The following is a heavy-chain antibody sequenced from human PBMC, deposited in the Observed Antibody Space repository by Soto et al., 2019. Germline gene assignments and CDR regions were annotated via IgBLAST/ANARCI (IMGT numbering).Heavy chain of an antibody. CDR1: GGSISSSNW. Sequence: QVQLQESGPGLVKPSGTLSLTCAVSGGSISSSNWWSWVRQPPGKGLEWIGEIYHSGSTNYNPSLKSRFTISVEQSKNQFSLKLSSVTAADTAVYSCASGVVEATIDYWGQGTLVTVSS. CDR2: IYHSGST. CDR3: ASGVVEATIDY. J-gene: IGHJ4*02. D-gene: IGHD2-8*02. V-gene: IGHV4-4*02.